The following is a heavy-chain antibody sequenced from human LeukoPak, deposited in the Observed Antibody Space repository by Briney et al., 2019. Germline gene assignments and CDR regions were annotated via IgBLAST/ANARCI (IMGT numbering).Heavy chain of an antibody. CDR1: GFTFDDYT. CDR3: AKDKSLAVYSSGWPVDY. Sequence: GGSLRLPCAASGFTFDDYTMHWVRQAPGKGLEWVSLISWDGGSAYYADSVKGRFTISRDNSKNSLYLQMNSLRTEDTALYYCAKDKSLAVYSSGWPVDYWGQGTLVTVSS. V-gene: IGHV3-43*01. CDR2: ISWDGGSA. J-gene: IGHJ4*02. D-gene: IGHD6-19*01.